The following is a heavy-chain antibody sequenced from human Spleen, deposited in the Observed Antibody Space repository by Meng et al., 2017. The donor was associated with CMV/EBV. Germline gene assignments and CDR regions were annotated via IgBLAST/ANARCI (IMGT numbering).Heavy chain of an antibody. CDR1: GGTFSSYA. V-gene: IGHV1-69*10. CDR3: ARGPSQANILSMAAYWFYGMDV. J-gene: IGHJ6*02. Sequence: SVKVSCKASGGTFSSYAISWVRQAPGQGLEWMGGIIPILGLATYAQKFQGRVTITADKSTGTTYMELSSLRSDDTAVFYCARGPSQANILSMAAYWFYGMDVWGQGTTVTVSS. CDR2: IIPILGLA. D-gene: IGHD5/OR15-5a*01.